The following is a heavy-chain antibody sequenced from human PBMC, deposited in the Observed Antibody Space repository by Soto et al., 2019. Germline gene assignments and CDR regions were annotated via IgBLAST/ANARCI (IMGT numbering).Heavy chain of an antibody. CDR2: IYYSGST. D-gene: IGHD2-8*01. Sequence: SETLSRTCTVSGGSISSGDYYWSWIRQPPGKGLEWIGYIYYSGSTYYNQSLKSRVTISVDTSKNQFSLKLSSVTAADTAVYYCARSEIVLMVYAPAWFDPWGQGTLVTVSS. J-gene: IGHJ5*02. V-gene: IGHV4-30-4*01. CDR1: GGSISSGDYY. CDR3: ARSEIVLMVYAPAWFDP.